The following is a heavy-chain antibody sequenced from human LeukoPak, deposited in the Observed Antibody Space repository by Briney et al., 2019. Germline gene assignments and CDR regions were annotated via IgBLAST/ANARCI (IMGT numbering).Heavy chain of an antibody. CDR3: ARDERTYSRSWSPFDY. Sequence: SETLSLTCTVSGGSISSYYWSWIRQPPGKGLEWIGYIYYSGSTNYNPSLKSRVTISVDSSKNQFSLRLRSVTAADTAIYFCARDERTYSRSWSPFDYWGQGTLVTVSS. J-gene: IGHJ4*02. V-gene: IGHV4-59*12. D-gene: IGHD6-13*01. CDR2: IYYSGST. CDR1: GGSISSYY.